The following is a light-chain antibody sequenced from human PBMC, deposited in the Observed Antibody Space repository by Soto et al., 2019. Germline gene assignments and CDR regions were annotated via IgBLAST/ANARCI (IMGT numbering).Light chain of an antibody. CDR3: QQYNNWPIT. CDR1: QSVSSK. CDR2: SAS. V-gene: IGKV3-15*01. Sequence: EIVMTQSPATLSVSPGERATLSCRASQSVSSKLAWYQQKPGQAPRLLIYSASTRATDIPARFSGSGSGTEFTLTISSLQSEDFAVYYCQQYNNWPITFGQGTRLEIK. J-gene: IGKJ5*01.